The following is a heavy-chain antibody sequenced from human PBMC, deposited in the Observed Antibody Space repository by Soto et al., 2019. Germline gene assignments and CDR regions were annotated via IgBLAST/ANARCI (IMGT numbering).Heavy chain of an antibody. J-gene: IGHJ6*02. CDR1: GGSISSYY. Sequence: SSETLSLTCTVSGGSISSYYWSWIRQPPGKGLEWIGYIYYSGSTNYNPSLKSRVTISVDTSKNQFSLKLSSVTAADTAVYYCARRGRGSSSWHYYYYGMDVWGHGTTVTVSS. CDR2: IYYSGST. D-gene: IGHD6-13*01. V-gene: IGHV4-59*01. CDR3: ARRGRGSSSWHYYYYGMDV.